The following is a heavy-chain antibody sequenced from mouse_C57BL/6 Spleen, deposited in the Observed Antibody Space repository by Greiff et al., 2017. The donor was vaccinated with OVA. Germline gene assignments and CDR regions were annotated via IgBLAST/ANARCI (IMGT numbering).Heavy chain of an antibody. D-gene: IGHD2-3*01. Sequence: EVQLQESGPGMVKPSQSLSLTCTVTGYSITSGYDWHWIRHFPGNKLEWMGYISYSGSTNYNPSLKSRISITHDTSKNHFFLKLNSVTTEDTATYYCARDGYYPYYAMDYWGQGTSVTVSS. V-gene: IGHV3-1*01. CDR3: ARDGYYPYYAMDY. J-gene: IGHJ4*01. CDR1: GYSITSGYD. CDR2: ISYSGST.